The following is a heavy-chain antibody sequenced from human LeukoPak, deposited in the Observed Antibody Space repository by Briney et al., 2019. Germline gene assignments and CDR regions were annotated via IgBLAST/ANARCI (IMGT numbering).Heavy chain of an antibody. CDR3: ARGASSCSGGSCYPPYYYYYYMDV. V-gene: IGHV1-69*01. J-gene: IGHJ6*03. Sequence: SVKVSCKASGGTFSSYAISWVRQAPGQGLEWMGGIIPIFGTANYAQKFQGRVTITADESTSTAYMELSSLRSEDTAVYYCARGASSCSGGSCYPPYYYYYYMDVWGKGTTVTVSS. CDR2: IIPIFGTA. CDR1: GGTFSSYA. D-gene: IGHD2-15*01.